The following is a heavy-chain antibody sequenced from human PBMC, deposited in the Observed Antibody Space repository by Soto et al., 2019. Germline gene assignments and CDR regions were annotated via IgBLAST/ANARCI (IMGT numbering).Heavy chain of an antibody. J-gene: IGHJ4*02. CDR1: GGTFSSYA. CDR3: ASGGYYDSSGYSDY. CDR2: IIPIFGTA. D-gene: IGHD3-22*01. Sequence: SLKVSCKASGGTFSSYAISWVRQAPGQGLEWMGGIIPIFGTANYAQKFQGRVTITADESTSTAYMELSSVRSEDKAVYYCASGGYYDSSGYSDYWGQGTLVTVSS. V-gene: IGHV1-69*13.